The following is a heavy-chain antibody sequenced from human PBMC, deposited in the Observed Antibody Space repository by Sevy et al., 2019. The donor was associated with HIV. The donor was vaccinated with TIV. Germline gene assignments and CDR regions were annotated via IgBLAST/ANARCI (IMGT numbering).Heavy chain of an antibody. CDR3: ARQVSPGYCSGGSCYSGYYFDY. D-gene: IGHD2-15*01. V-gene: IGHV5-51*01. CDR1: GYSFTSYW. CDR2: IYPGDSDT. J-gene: IGHJ4*02. Sequence: GESLKISCKGSGYSFTSYWIGWVRQMPGKGLEWMGIIYPGDSDTRYSPSFQGQVTISADKSISTAYLQWSSLKASDTAMYYCARQVSPGYCSGGSCYSGYYFDYWGQGTLVTVSS.